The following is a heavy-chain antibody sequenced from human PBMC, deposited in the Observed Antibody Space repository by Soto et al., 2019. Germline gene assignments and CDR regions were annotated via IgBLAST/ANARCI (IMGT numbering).Heavy chain of an antibody. J-gene: IGHJ5*02. V-gene: IGHV1-46*01. CDR2: INPSGGST. Sequence: QVQLVQSGAEVKKPGASVKVSCKASGYTFTSYYMHWVRQAPGQGLEWMGIINPSGGSTSYAQKFXXRXTXXRDTSTSTVYMELSSLRSEDTAVYYCARDGAMIPPWGQGTLVTVSS. CDR3: ARDGAMIPP. D-gene: IGHD3-22*01. CDR1: GYTFTSYY.